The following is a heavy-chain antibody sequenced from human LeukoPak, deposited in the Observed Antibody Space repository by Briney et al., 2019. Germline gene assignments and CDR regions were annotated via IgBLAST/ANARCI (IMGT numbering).Heavy chain of an antibody. Sequence: ASVKVSCKASGGAFSNYAISWVRQAPGQGLEWMGGIIPIFGTGNYAQKFQGRVTITTDESTSTAYMELSSLRSEDTAVYYCADYGSGSYYKDYWGQGTLVTVSS. D-gene: IGHD3-10*01. CDR3: ADYGSGSYYKDY. CDR1: GGAFSNYA. V-gene: IGHV1-69*05. CDR2: IIPIFGTG. J-gene: IGHJ4*02.